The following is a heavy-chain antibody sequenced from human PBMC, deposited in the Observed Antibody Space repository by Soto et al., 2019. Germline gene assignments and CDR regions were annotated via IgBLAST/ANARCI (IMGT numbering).Heavy chain of an antibody. CDR1: GYSFTSYW. CDR2: IYPGDSDT. J-gene: IGHJ6*02. D-gene: IGHD6-13*01. V-gene: IGHV5-51*01. Sequence: GESLKSSSKGSGYSFTSYWIGWVRQMPGKGLEWMGIIYPGDSDTRYSPSFQGQVTISADTSISTAYLQWSSLKASDTAMYYCALAAALGRGFSVGPRSNYYFYGMDIWGQGTTVTLSS. CDR3: ALAAALGRGFSVGPRSNYYFYGMDI.